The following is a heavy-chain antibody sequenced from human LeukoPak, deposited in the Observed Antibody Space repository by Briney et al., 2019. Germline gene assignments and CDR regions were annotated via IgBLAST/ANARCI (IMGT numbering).Heavy chain of an antibody. CDR1: GFTVSNAW. CDR2: IKGKTDGGTT. J-gene: IGHJ6*02. CDR3: TTGGSPHYYYYGMDV. Sequence: GGSLRLSCAASGFTVSNAWMNWVRQAPGKGLEWVGRIKGKTDGGTTDYAAPVKGRFTISRDDSKNTLYLQMNSLKTEDTAIYYCTTGGSPHYYYYGMDVWGQGTTVTVSS. V-gene: IGHV3-15*07. D-gene: IGHD5-12*01.